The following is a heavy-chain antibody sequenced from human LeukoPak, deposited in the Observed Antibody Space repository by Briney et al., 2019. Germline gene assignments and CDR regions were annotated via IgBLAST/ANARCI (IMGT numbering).Heavy chain of an antibody. CDR3: ARDIMGIAAAGLNYYYYYRDV. V-gene: IGHV4-59*01. CDR2: IYYSGST. Sequence: SETLSCTCSGSGGTICGYCWGWIPQAPGKGLEGFGNIYYSGSTYSNQSLKSRVTISVDSSKNDFSVMLSSVTDADTVVYYCARDIMGIAAAGLNYYYYYRDVCDKGTTVTVSS. CDR1: GGTICGYC. J-gene: IGHJ6*03. D-gene: IGHD6-13*01.